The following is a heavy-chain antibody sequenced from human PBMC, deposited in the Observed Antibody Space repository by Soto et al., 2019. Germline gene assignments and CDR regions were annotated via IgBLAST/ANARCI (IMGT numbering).Heavy chain of an antibody. V-gene: IGHV3-11*05. CDR2: ISDGGSYT. CDR1: GSIFSDYY. Sequence: PGGSLRLSCVASGSIFSDYYMAWIRRAPGKGLEWVSYISDGGSYTNHGNSVRGRVSVSRDDARNSLYLQINNLRVEDTGVYYCARAPGAVNSYAGVDVWGQGTTVTVSS. J-gene: IGHJ6*02. CDR3: ARAPGAVNSYAGVDV. D-gene: IGHD6-19*01.